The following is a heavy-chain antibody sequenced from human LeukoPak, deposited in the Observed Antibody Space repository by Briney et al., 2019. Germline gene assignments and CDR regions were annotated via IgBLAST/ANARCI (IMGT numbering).Heavy chain of an antibody. V-gene: IGHV1-8*03. J-gene: IGHJ4*02. Sequence: ASVKVSCKASGGTFTSYDINWVRQATGQGLEWMGWMNPNSGNTGYAQKFQGRVTITRNTSISTAYMELSSLRSEDTAVYYCARGYRSGSPFDYWGQGTLVTVSS. CDR3: ARGYRSGSPFDY. CDR2: MNPNSGNT. D-gene: IGHD3-22*01. CDR1: GGTFTSYD.